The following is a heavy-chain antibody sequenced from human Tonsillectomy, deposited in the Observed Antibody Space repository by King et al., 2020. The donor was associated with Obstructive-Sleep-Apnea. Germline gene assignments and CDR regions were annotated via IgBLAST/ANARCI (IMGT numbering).Heavy chain of an antibody. CDR2: IWYDGSNK. CDR3: AKDLSPMDGMEV. Sequence: VQLVESGGGVVQPGRSLRLSCAASGFTFSSYGMHWVRQAPGKGLEWVAVIWYDGSNKYYADSVKGRFTISRDNSKNTLYLQMNSLRAEDTAVYYWAKDLSPMDGMEVWGQGTTVTVSS. V-gene: IGHV3-33*06. CDR1: GFTFSSYG. J-gene: IGHJ6*02. D-gene: IGHD3-10*01.